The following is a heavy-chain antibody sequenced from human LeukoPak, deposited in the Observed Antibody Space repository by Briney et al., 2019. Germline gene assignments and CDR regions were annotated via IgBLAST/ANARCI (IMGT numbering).Heavy chain of an antibody. CDR3: AKGQYYDFWSGYLAGDY. V-gene: IGHV3-30*02. CDR2: IRYDGSDK. Sequence: GGSLRLSCAASGFTFSSYGMHWVRQAPGKGLEWVAFIRYDGSDKYYADSVKGRFTISRDNSKNTLYLQMNSLRAEDTAVYYCAKGQYYDFWSGYLAGDYWGQGTLVTVSS. CDR1: GFTFSSYG. D-gene: IGHD3-3*01. J-gene: IGHJ4*02.